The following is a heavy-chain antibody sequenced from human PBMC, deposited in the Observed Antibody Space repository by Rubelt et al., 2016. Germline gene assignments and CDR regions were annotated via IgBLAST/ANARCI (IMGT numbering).Heavy chain of an antibody. J-gene: IGHJ4*02. Sequence: WVRQAPGKGLEWVANMNQYGSEEYYVDSVKGRFTISRDNAQRSLFLQMTSLRADDTAVYYCAAYGLGNAAFDYWGQGTLVTVSS. D-gene: IGHD4-17*01. CDR2: MNQYGSEE. CDR3: AAYGLGNAAFDY. V-gene: IGHV3-7*01.